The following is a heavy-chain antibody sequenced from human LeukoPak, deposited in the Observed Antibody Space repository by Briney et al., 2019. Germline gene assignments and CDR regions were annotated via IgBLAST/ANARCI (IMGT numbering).Heavy chain of an antibody. D-gene: IGHD3-22*01. Sequence: ASVKVSCKASGYTFTGYYMHRVRQAPGQGLEWMGWINPNSGGTNYAQKFQGRVTMTRDTSISTAYMELSRLRSDDTAVYYCATHGRGYYDSSGYYYPPFDIWGQGTMVTVSS. J-gene: IGHJ3*02. CDR2: INPNSGGT. CDR3: ATHGRGYYDSSGYYYPPFDI. CDR1: GYTFTGYY. V-gene: IGHV1-2*02.